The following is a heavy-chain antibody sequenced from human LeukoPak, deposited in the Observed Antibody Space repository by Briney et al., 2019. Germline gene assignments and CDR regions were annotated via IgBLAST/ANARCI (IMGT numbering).Heavy chain of an antibody. J-gene: IGHJ5*02. CDR1: GGSISSFNW. D-gene: IGHD3-10*01. V-gene: IGHV4-4*02. CDR2: IYHGGST. CDR3: AKGEDYGSGTVHFAP. Sequence: PSETLSLTCAVSGGSISSFNWWSWVRQSPGKGLEWIGEIYHGGSTNYNPPLKSRVAMSVDRSRNQFSLRLNSVTAADTAVYYCAKGEDYGSGTVHFAPWGQGTLVTVSS.